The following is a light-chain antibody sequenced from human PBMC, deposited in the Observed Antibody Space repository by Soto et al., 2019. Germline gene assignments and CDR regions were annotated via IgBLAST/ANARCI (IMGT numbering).Light chain of an antibody. CDR3: QQSKSFPLT. CDR1: QDINSW. V-gene: IGKV1-12*01. J-gene: IGKJ4*01. Sequence: DIQMTQSPSSVSASVGDRVTITCRASQDINSWLTWYQQKPGKAPKVLIYIASRLQPGVPSRFSGRGSGTDFSLTISNLQPEDFATYVCQQSKSFPLTFGGGTKVEIK. CDR2: IAS.